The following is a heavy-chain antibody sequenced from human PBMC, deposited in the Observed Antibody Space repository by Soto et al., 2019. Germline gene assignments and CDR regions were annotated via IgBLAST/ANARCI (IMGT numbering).Heavy chain of an antibody. CDR1: GYTFTSYY. CDR2: INPSGGST. J-gene: IGHJ4*02. V-gene: IGHV1-46*01. D-gene: IGHD6-19*01. Sequence: QVQLVQSGAEVKKPGASVKVSCKASGYTFTSYYMHWVRQAPGQGLEWMGIINPSGGSTSYAQKFQGRGTMTRDTSTSTVYMELSSLRSEDTAVYYCAKTRYSSGCLDYWGQGTLVTVSS. CDR3: AKTRYSSGCLDY.